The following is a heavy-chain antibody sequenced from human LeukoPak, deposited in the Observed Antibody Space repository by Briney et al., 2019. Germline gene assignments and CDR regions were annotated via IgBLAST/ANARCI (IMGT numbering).Heavy chain of an antibody. CDR1: GGSISSSSYY. V-gene: IGHV4-39*07. J-gene: IGHJ6*03. CDR2: IYYSGST. Sequence: SETLSLTCTVSGGSISSSSYYWGWIRQPPGKGLEWIGSIYYSGSTYYNPSLKSRVTITVDTSKNQFSLKLSSVTAADTAVYYCARDRPRLRGYSYGYYYYMDVWGKGTTVTVSS. D-gene: IGHD5-18*01. CDR3: ARDRPRLRGYSYGYYYYMDV.